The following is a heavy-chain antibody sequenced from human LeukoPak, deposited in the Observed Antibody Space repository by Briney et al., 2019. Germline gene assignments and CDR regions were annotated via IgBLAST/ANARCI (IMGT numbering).Heavy chain of an antibody. Sequence: GGSLRLSCAASGFTFSSYRMHWVRQAPGKGLVWVSQIDGDGSGTDYADSVKGRFTISRDNAKNTLFLQMNSLTAEDTAVYYCARGRVPGDCWGQGTLVTLSA. J-gene: IGHJ4*02. V-gene: IGHV3-74*01. CDR1: GFTFSSYR. CDR2: IDGDGSGT. D-gene: IGHD3-3*01. CDR3: ARGRVPGDC.